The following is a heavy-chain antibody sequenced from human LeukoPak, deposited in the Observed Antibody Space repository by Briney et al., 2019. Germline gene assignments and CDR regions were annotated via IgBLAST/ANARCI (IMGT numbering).Heavy chain of an antibody. CDR3: ARSSYPYYFDY. CDR2: VNNDGSST. D-gene: IGHD6-19*01. V-gene: IGHV3-74*01. CDR1: GFSFSSYW. J-gene: IGHJ4*02. Sequence: GGSLRLSCGASGFSFSSYWMHWVRQAPGKGLMWVSRVNNDGSSTTYADSAEGRFTISRDNARNTLYLQMNSLRAEDTAVYYCARSSYPYYFDYWGQGTLVTVSS.